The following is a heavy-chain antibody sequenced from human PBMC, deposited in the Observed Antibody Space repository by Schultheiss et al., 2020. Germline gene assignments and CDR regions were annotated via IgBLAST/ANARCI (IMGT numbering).Heavy chain of an antibody. CDR3: HRVATTFHLSWYFDL. J-gene: IGHJ2*01. V-gene: IGHV3-23*01. Sequence: GESLKISCAASGFTFSSYAMSWVRQAPGKGLEWVSAISGSGGSTYYADSVKGRFTISRDNSKNTLYLQMNSLRAEDTAVYYCHRVATTFHLSWYFDLWGRGTLVTVSS. CDR2: ISGSGGST. CDR1: GFTFSSYA. D-gene: IGHD5-12*01.